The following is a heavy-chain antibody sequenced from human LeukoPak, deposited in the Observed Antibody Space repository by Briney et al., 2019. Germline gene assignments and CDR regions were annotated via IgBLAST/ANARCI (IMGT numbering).Heavy chain of an antibody. CDR1: GGSISSGRYW. V-gene: IGHV4-39*01. Sequence: SETLSLTCTVSGGSISSGRYWWGWIRQPPGKGLEWIGGVYYSGSTYHNPSLQSRVTISVDTSKTQFSLKLRSVTAADTALYYCARQAVLGATRWFDAWGQGTLVTVSS. J-gene: IGHJ5*02. CDR3: ARQAVLGATRWFDA. D-gene: IGHD1-26*01. CDR2: VYYSGST.